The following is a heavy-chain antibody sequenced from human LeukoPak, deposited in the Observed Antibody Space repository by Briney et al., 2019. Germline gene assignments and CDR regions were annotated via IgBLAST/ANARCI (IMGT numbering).Heavy chain of an antibody. CDR2: INHSGST. J-gene: IGHJ4*02. V-gene: IGHV4-34*01. Sequence: SETLSLTCAVYGGSFSGYYWSWIRQPPGKGLEWIGEINHSGSTNYNPSLKSRVTISVDTSKNQFSLKLSSVTAADTAAYYCARAGRTTVTLPFDYWGQGTLVTVSS. CDR1: GGSFSGYY. D-gene: IGHD4-17*01. CDR3: ARAGRTTVTLPFDY.